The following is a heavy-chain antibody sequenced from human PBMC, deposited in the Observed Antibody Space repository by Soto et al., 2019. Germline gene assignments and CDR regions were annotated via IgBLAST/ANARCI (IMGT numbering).Heavy chain of an antibody. J-gene: IGHJ4*02. D-gene: IGHD4-17*01. CDR3: ARANTVTTDFDY. V-gene: IGHV1-2*02. CDR2: INPNSGGT. Sequence: AAVKVSCKASGYTFTGYYMHWVRQAPGQGLEWMGWINPNSGGTDYAQKFQGRVTMTRDTSISTAYMELSRLRSDDTAVYSCARANTVTTDFDYWGQGTLVTVSS. CDR1: GYTFTGYY.